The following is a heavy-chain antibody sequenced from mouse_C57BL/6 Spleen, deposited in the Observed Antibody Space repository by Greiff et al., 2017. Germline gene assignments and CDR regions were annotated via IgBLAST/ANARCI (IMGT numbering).Heavy chain of an antibody. V-gene: IGHV5-6*01. J-gene: IGHJ3*01. D-gene: IGHD2-4*01. CDR2: ISSGGSYT. CDR3: ARQRLYYDYDAAY. Sequence: DVQLVESGGDLVKPGGSLKLSCAASGFTFSSYGMSWVRQTPDKRLEWVATISSGGSYTYYPDSVKGRFTISRDNAKNTLYLQMSSLKSEDTAMYYCARQRLYYDYDAAYWGQGTLVTVSA. CDR1: GFTFSSYG.